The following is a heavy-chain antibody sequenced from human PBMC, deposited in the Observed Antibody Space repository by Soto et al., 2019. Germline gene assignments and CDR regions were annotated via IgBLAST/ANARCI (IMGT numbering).Heavy chain of an antibody. CDR1: GGSISSGGYY. CDR3: AREPYYDSKRCAFDI. Sequence: QVQLRESGPGLVKPSQTLSLTCSVSGGSISSGGYYWSWIRQHPGQGLEWIGYIYYSGSTYYNPSLKSRVTISVDTSKTQFSLKLSSVNAADTAVYCCAREPYYDSKRCAFDIWGQGTMVTVSS. J-gene: IGHJ3*02. CDR2: IYYSGST. V-gene: IGHV4-31*03. D-gene: IGHD3-22*01.